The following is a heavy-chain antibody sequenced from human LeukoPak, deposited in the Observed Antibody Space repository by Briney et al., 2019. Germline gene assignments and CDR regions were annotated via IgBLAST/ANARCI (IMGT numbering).Heavy chain of an antibody. CDR1: GFTLSSHT. D-gene: IGHD6-19*01. V-gene: IGHV3-21*01. CDR2: ISTNDI. Sequence: GGSLRLSCAASGFTLSSHTMNWVRQAPGRGLEWVSAISTNDIQYADSVKGRFTISRDNAKNSLYLQMNSLRAEDTALYYCARGGENSGFDYWGQGTLVIVSS. CDR3: ARGGENSGFDY. J-gene: IGHJ4*02.